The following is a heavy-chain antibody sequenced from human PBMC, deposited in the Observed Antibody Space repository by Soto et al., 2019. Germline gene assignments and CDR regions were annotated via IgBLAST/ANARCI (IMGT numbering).Heavy chain of an antibody. J-gene: IGHJ4*02. Sequence: HEHLVQSGAEVKRPGASLKVSCKASGYSFTGYYIHWVRQAPGQGLEWMGWINPDSGATNYAQNFQGRVTLSSDRSISTASMALTSLTSDDTAVYYCARGDYGTGGYPFPYFDYWGQGTRVIVSS. CDR3: ARGDYGTGGYPFPYFDY. V-gene: IGHV1-2*02. CDR2: INPDSGAT. D-gene: IGHD2-8*02. CDR1: GYSFTGYY.